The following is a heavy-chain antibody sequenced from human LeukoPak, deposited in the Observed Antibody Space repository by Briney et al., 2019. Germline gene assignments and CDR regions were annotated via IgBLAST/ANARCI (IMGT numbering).Heavy chain of an antibody. D-gene: IGHD2-2*01. CDR3: ARNVHDCSSTSCTVGFDY. Sequence: SQTLSLTCTVSGGSISSGGYYWSWIRQHPGKGLEWIGYIYYSGSTYYNPSLKSRVTISVDTSKNQFSLKLSSVTAADTAVYYCARNVHDCSSTSCTVGFDYWGQGTLVTVSS. CDR1: GGSISSGGYY. V-gene: IGHV4-31*03. CDR2: IYYSGST. J-gene: IGHJ4*02.